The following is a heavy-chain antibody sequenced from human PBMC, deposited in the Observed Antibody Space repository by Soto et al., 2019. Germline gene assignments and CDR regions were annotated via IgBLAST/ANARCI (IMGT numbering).Heavy chain of an antibody. CDR3: AREFRTSSYSSSEIDY. V-gene: IGHV3-33*01. Sequence: GGSLRLSCAASGFTFSSYGMHWVRQAPGKGLEWVAVIWYDGSNKYYADSVKGRFTISRDNSKNTLYLQMNSLRAEDTAVYYCAREFRTSSYSSSEIDYWGQGTLVTVSS. CDR2: IWYDGSNK. D-gene: IGHD6-6*01. CDR1: GFTFSSYG. J-gene: IGHJ4*02.